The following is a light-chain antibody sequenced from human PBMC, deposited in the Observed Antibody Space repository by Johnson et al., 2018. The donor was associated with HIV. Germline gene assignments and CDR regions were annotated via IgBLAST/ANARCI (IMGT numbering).Light chain of an antibody. V-gene: IGLV1-51*02. J-gene: IGLJ1*01. Sequence: QSVLTQPPSVSAAPGQKVTISCSGSSSNIGNNYVSWYQQLPGTAPKLFIYENNKRPSGIPDRFSGSKSGTSATLGITGLQTGDEADYYCGTGDTSLSAGYVFGTGTKVTVL. CDR1: SSNIGNNY. CDR2: ENN. CDR3: GTGDTSLSAGYV.